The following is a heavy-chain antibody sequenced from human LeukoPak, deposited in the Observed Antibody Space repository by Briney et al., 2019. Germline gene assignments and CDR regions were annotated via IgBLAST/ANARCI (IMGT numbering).Heavy chain of an antibody. CDR2: ISGSGAGT. CDR1: GFTFRSYA. Sequence: GGSLRLSCAASGFTFRSYAMSWVRQGPGKGLEWVSTISGSGAGTYYADSVKGRFTISRDNSKNTLYLQMNSLRAEDTAVYYCAKERGMTTITGAFDIWGQGTMVTVSS. D-gene: IGHD4-11*01. J-gene: IGHJ3*02. V-gene: IGHV3-23*01. CDR3: AKERGMTTITGAFDI.